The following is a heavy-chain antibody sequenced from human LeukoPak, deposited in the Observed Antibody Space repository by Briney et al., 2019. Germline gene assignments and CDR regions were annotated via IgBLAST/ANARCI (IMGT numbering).Heavy chain of an antibody. Sequence: ASVKVSCKTSGYTFNSYGISWVRQAPGQGLEWMGWISAYNGNTNYAQKLQGRVTMTTDTSTSTAYMELRSLRSDDTAVYFCARALGYCGSTSCYAFDYWGQGTLVTVSS. J-gene: IGHJ4*02. CDR2: ISAYNGNT. CDR1: GYTFNSYG. V-gene: IGHV1-18*01. CDR3: ARALGYCGSTSCYAFDY. D-gene: IGHD2-2*01.